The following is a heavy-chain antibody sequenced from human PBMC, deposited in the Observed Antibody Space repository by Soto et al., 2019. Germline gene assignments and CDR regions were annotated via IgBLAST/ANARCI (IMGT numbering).Heavy chain of an antibody. CDR3: ARINGPGYCSGGSCYSAY. CDR1: GFSLSNARMG. Sequence: SGPTLVNPTETLTLTCTVSGFSLSNARMGVSWIRQPPGKALEWLAHIFSNDEKSYSTSLKSRLTISKDTSKSQVVLTMTNMDPVDTATYYCARINGPGYCSGGSCYSAYWGQGTLVTVSS. D-gene: IGHD2-15*01. V-gene: IGHV2-26*01. J-gene: IGHJ4*02. CDR2: IFSNDEK.